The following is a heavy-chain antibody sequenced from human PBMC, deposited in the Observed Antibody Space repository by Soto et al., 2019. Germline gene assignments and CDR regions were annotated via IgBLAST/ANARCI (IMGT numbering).Heavy chain of an antibody. J-gene: IGHJ5*02. D-gene: IGHD3-10*01. CDR3: ARGVGSGSYYNQYNWFDP. CDR2: ISAYNGNT. Sequence: ASVKVSCKGSGYTFTSYDINWVRQAPGQGLEWMGWISAYNGNTKYAQKFQGRVTMTTDTSTSTAYMELRSLRSDDTAVYYCARGVGSGSYYNQYNWFDPWGQGTLVTVSS. V-gene: IGHV1-18*01. CDR1: GYTFTSYD.